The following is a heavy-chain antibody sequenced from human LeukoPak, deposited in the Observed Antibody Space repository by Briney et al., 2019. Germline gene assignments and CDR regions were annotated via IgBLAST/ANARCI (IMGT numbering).Heavy chain of an antibody. CDR1: GYTFTSYG. CDR3: ARDNVLSYYDSSGYYLFDY. J-gene: IGHJ4*02. V-gene: IGHV1-18*01. D-gene: IGHD3-22*01. CDR2: ISAYNGNT. Sequence: ASLKVSCKASGYTFTSYGISWVRQAPGQGLEWMGWISAYNGNTNYAQKLQGRVTMTTDTSTSTAYMELRSLRSDDTAVYYYARDNVLSYYDSSGYYLFDYWGQGTLVTVSS.